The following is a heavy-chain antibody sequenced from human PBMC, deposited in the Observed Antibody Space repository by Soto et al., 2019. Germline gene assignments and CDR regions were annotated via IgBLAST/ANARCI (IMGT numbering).Heavy chain of an antibody. J-gene: IGHJ6*02. CDR2: IKQDGSDK. V-gene: IGHV3-7*04. CDR3: VTAPDYYKFGMDV. Sequence: EVQLVESGGGLVQPGGSLRLSCAGSGFTFSSYWMTWVRQAPGKGLEWVANIKQDGSDKYYVDSVKGRFTISRDNAKNSLFLQMNSLRAEDTAVYYCVTAPDYYKFGMDVWGQGTTVTVSS. CDR1: GFTFSSYW.